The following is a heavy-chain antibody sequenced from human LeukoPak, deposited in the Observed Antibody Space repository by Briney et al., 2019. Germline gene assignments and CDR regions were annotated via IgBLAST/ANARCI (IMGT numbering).Heavy chain of an antibody. D-gene: IGHD3-22*01. CDR1: GGSFSGYY. Sequence: SETLSLTCAVYGGSFSGYYWSWIRQPPGKGLEWIGEINHSGSTNYNPSLKSRVTISVDTSKNQFSLKLSSVTAADTAVYYCARGRRVTTYPFDYWGQGTLVPVSS. CDR3: ARGRRVTTYPFDY. J-gene: IGHJ4*02. CDR2: INHSGST. V-gene: IGHV4-34*01.